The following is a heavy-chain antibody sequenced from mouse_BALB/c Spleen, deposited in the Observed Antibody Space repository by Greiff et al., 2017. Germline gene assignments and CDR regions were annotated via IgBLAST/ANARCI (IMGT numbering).Heavy chain of an antibody. J-gene: IGHJ2*01. CDR1: GYTFTDYE. D-gene: IGHD2-1*01. CDR3: RGGNYDD. V-gene: IGHV1-15*01. Sequence: VQLQQSGAELVRPGASVTLSCKASGYTFTDYEMHWVKQTPVHGLEWIGAIDPETGGTAYNQKFKGKATLTADKSSSTAYMELRSLTSEDSAVYYCRGGNYDDWGQGTTLTVSS. CDR2: IDPETGGT.